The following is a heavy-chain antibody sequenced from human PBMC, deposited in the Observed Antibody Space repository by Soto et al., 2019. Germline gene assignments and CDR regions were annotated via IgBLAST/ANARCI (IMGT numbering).Heavy chain of an antibody. CDR3: ARARTRDTAMVTYDY. Sequence: QVQLVQSGAEVKKPGASVKVSCKASGYTFTGYYMHWVRQAPGQGLEWMGWINPNSGGTNYAQKFQGRVTMTRDTHISKANMEMSRLGSDDTAVYYCARARTRDTAMVTYDYWGQGTLVTVSS. D-gene: IGHD5-18*01. CDR2: INPNSGGT. J-gene: IGHJ4*02. CDR1: GYTFTGYY. V-gene: IGHV1-2*02.